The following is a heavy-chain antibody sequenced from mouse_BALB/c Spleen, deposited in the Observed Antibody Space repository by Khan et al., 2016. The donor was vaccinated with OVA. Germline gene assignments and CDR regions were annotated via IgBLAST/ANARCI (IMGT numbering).Heavy chain of an antibody. D-gene: IGHD1-2*01. V-gene: IGHV3-2*02. CDR1: GYSITSGYA. Sequence: EVQLQESGPGLVKPSQSLSLTCTVTGYSITSGYAWNWLRQFPGNKLEWMGYISYSGGTSYTPSLKSRISITRDTSKNQFFLQLNSVTTEDTATYYCARVNYYGYGFDYWGQGTTLTVSA. J-gene: IGHJ2*01. CDR2: ISYSGGT. CDR3: ARVNYYGYGFDY.